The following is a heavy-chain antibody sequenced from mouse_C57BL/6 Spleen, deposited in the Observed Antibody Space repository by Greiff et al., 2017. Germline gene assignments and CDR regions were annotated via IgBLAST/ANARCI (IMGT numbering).Heavy chain of an antibody. D-gene: IGHD2-2*01. CDR2: IHPSDSDT. J-gene: IGHJ4*01. CDR1: GYTFTSYW. V-gene: IGHV1-74*01. Sequence: QVQLQQSGAELVKPGASVKVSCKASGYTFTSYWMHWVKQRPGQGLEWIGRIHPSDSDTNYNQKFKGKATLTVDKSSSTAYMQLSSLTSADYAVYNCATAYYAYDEEADSSAMDYWGQGTSVTVSS. CDR3: ATAYYAYDEEADSSAMDY.